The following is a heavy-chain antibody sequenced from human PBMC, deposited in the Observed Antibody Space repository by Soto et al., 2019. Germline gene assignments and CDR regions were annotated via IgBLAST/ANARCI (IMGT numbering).Heavy chain of an antibody. CDR3: ARDSEYYYDSSGYFAY. D-gene: IGHD3-22*01. Sequence: QVQLVESGGGVVQPGRSLRLSCAASGFTFSSYAMHWVRQAPGKGLEWVAVISYDGSNKYYADSVKGRFTISRDNSKNTLYLQMNSLRAEDTAVYYCARDSEYYYDSSGYFAYWGQGTLVTVSS. CDR1: GFTFSSYA. J-gene: IGHJ4*02. V-gene: IGHV3-30-3*01. CDR2: ISYDGSNK.